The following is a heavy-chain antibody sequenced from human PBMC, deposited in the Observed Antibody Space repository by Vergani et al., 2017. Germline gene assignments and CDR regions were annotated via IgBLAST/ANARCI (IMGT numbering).Heavy chain of an antibody. CDR2: ISGSGSAT. D-gene: IGHD2-2*01. CDR1: GFTFSDYY. Sequence: QVQLVESGGGLVKPGGSLRLSCAASGFTFSDYYMNWIRQAPGKGLEWVSDISGSGSATYFADSVKGRFTISRDNAKNSLYLQMNSLRAEDTAVYYCAGARGALGYCSSTSCYDWFDPWGQGTLVTVSS. J-gene: IGHJ5*02. V-gene: IGHV3-11*01. CDR3: AGARGALGYCSSTSCYDWFDP.